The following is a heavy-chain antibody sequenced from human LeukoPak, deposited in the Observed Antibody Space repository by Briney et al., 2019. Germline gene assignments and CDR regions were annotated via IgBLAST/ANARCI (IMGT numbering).Heavy chain of an antibody. CDR2: ST. V-gene: IGHV4-39*01. CDR3: AGFYYDFWSGYAPLYWFDP. J-gene: IGHJ5*02. D-gene: IGHD3-3*01. Sequence: STYSNPSLKSRVTISVDTSKNQFSLKLSSVTAADTAVYYCAGFYYDFWSGYAPLYWFDPWGQGTLVTVSS.